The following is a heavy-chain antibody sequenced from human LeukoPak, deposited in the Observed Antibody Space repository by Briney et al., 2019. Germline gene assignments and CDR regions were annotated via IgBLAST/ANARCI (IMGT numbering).Heavy chain of an antibody. CDR1: GGTFSSYA. V-gene: IGHV1-69*06. CDR2: IIPIFGTA. Sequence: GASVKVSCKASGGTFSSYAISWVRQAPGQGLEWMGGIIPIFGTANYAQRFQGRVTITADKSTSTAYMELSSLRSEDTAVYYCAREGSYYYDSSGYSLGPYFDYWGQGTLATVSS. J-gene: IGHJ4*02. D-gene: IGHD3-22*01. CDR3: AREGSYYYDSSGYSLGPYFDY.